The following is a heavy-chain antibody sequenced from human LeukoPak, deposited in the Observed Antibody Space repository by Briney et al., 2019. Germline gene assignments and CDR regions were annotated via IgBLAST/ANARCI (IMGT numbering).Heavy chain of an antibody. D-gene: IGHD3-9*01. CDR1: GGSFSGYY. V-gene: IGHV4-34*01. CDR2: INHSGST. J-gene: IGHJ4*02. Sequence: SETLSLTCAVYGGSFSGYYWSWIRQPPGKGLEWIGEINHSGSTYYNPSLKSRVTISVDRSKNQFSLKLSSVTAADTAVYYCASLRLRYFDWFIDYWGQGTLVTVSS. CDR3: ASLRLRYFDWFIDY.